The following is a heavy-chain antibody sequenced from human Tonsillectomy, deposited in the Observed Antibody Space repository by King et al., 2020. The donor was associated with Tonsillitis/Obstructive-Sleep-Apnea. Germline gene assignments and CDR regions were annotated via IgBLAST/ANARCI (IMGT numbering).Heavy chain of an antibody. D-gene: IGHD2-2*01. CDR2: ISWNSGSI. Sequence: VQLVESGGGLVQPGRSLRLSCAASGFTFDDYAMHWVRQAPGKGLEWVSGISWNSGSIGYADSVRGRFTISRDNAKNSLYLQMNSLRAEDTALYYCVKDIGYCSSTGCFNAFDIWGQGKMGTVSS. CDR3: VKDIGYCSSTGCFNAFDI. CDR1: GFTFDDYA. J-gene: IGHJ3*02. V-gene: IGHV3-9*01.